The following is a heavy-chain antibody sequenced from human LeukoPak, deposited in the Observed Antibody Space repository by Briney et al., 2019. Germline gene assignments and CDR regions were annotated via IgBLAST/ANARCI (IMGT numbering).Heavy chain of an antibody. CDR2: IYHSGST. V-gene: IGHV4-34*01. CDR3: ARDVFSGSSWYVGY. CDR1: GGSFSGYY. Sequence: SETLSLTCAVYGGSFSGYYWSWIRQPPGKGLEWIGEIYHSGSTYYNPSLRSRVTISVDTSKNQFSLKLSSVTAADTAVYYCARDVFSGSSWYVGYWGQGALVTVSS. D-gene: IGHD6-13*01. J-gene: IGHJ4*02.